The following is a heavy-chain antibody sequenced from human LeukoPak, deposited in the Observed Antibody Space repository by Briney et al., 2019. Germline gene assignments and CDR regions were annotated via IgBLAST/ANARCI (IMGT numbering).Heavy chain of an antibody. J-gene: IGHJ6*02. CDR2: IYTSGST. CDR3: ARDGMVYAPRYGMDV. CDR1: GGSISSYY. D-gene: IGHD2-8*01. V-gene: IGHV4-4*07. Sequence: SETLSLTCTVSGGSISSYYWSWIRQPAGKGLEWIGRIYTSGSTNYNPSLKSRVTMSVDTSKNQFFLKLSSVTAADTAVYYCARDGMVYAPRYGMDVWGQGTTVTVSS.